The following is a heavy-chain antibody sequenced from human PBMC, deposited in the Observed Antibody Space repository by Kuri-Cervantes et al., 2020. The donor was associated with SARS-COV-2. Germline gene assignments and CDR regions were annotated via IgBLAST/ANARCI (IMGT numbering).Heavy chain of an antibody. CDR3: ARDFSPYYYYMDV. CDR2: ISYDGSNK. V-gene: IGHV3-30-3*01. CDR1: GFTFSSYA. D-gene: IGHD2/OR15-2a*01. Sequence: GESLKISCAASGFTFSSYAMHWVRQAPGKGLEWVAVISYDGSNKYYADSVKGRFTISRDNSKNTLYLQMNSLRAEDTAVYYCARDFSPYYYYMDVWGKGTTVTVSS. J-gene: IGHJ6*03.